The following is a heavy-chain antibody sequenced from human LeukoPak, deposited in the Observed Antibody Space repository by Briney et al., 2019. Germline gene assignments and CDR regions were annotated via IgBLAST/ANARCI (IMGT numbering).Heavy chain of an antibody. D-gene: IGHD4-11*01. CDR3: TAGLGKTDDDS. V-gene: IGHV3-15*01. CDR2: VTTTAEGGPT. J-gene: IGHJ4*02. Sequence: GGSLRLSCEVSGFIFSNAWMSWVRQAPGKGLEWVGRVTTTAEGGPTDYGAPVRGRFTISRDDSKSTVYLQMNSLKTEDTAIDYCTAGLGKTDDDSWGQGTLVTVSS. CDR1: GFIFSNAW.